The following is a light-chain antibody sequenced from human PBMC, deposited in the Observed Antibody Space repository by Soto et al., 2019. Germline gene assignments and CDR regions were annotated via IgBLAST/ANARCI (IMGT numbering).Light chain of an antibody. Sequence: QSVLTQPPSVSGSPGQSVTISCTGTSSDVGTYNRVSWYQQPPGTAPRLMIYEVNNRPSGVPDRFSGSKSGNTASLTISGLQAEDEADYYCSSYTSSSILVFGGGTKLTVL. J-gene: IGLJ2*01. CDR1: SSDVGTYNR. CDR3: SSYTSSSILV. V-gene: IGLV2-18*02. CDR2: EVN.